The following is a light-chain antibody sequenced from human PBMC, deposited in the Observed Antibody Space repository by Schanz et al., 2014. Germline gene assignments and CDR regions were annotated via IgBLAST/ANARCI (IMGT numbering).Light chain of an antibody. J-gene: IGKJ1*01. CDR1: QSISSY. Sequence: DIQMTQSPSSLSASVGDRVTITCRANQSISSYLNWYQQKPGKAPKLLIYAASSLQSGVPSRFSGSGSGTDFTLTITSLQAEDFATYFCQQSYITPWTFGQGTKVQIK. V-gene: IGKV1-39*01. CDR3: QQSYITPWT. CDR2: AAS.